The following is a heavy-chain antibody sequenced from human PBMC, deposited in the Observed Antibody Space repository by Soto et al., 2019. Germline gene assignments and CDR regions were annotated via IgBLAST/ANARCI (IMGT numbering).Heavy chain of an antibody. CDR3: AREPVETVMDYYYGMDG. CDR1: GGSGSGYD. CDR2: INHSGST. Sequence: SETLCLTWAFYGGSGSGYDGSWIRPPPGKGLKWLGEINHSGSTNYNPSLKGRVTISVDPSKNQFSLKLSSVTAADTAVYYGAREPVETVMDYYYGMDGWGQGTTVTVS. V-gene: IGHV4-34*01. D-gene: IGHD5-18*01. J-gene: IGHJ6*02.